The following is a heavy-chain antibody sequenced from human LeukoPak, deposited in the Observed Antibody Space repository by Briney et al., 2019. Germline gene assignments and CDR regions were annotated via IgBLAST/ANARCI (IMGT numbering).Heavy chain of an antibody. V-gene: IGHV4-30-4*08. CDR3: ARRVGYYYGMDV. J-gene: IGHJ6*02. D-gene: IGHD6-13*01. CDR1: GGSISSGDYY. CDR2: ISYSGST. Sequence: SETLSLTCTVSGGSISSGDYYWSWIRQPPGKGLEWIGYISYSGSTYYNPSLKSRVTISVDTSKNQFSLKLSSVTAADTAVYYCARRVGYYYGMDVWGQGTTVTVSS.